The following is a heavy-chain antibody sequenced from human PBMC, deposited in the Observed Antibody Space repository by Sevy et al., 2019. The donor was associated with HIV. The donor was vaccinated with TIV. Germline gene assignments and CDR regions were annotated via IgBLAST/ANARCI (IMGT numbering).Heavy chain of an antibody. Sequence: SETLSLTCAVYGGSFSGYYWSWIRQPPGKGLEWIGEINHSGSTNYNPSLKSRVTISVDTSKNQFSLKFSSVTAADTAVYYCAREPIVATMRPLDGMDVWGQGTTVTVSS. J-gene: IGHJ6*02. D-gene: IGHD5-12*01. V-gene: IGHV4-34*01. CDR2: INHSGST. CDR1: GGSFSGYY. CDR3: AREPIVATMRPLDGMDV.